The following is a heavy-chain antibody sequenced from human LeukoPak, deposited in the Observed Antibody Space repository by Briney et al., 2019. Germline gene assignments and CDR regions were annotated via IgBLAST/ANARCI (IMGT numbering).Heavy chain of an antibody. D-gene: IGHD1-26*01. CDR3: ARDGVGEGYFDY. V-gene: IGHV3-30-3*01. Sequence: GGSLRLSCAASVFTFSNCAIHWVRQAPGEGLEWVAVISYDGNNKYYADSVKGRFTISRDNSKNTLYLQMNSLRAEDTAVYYCARDGVGEGYFDYWGQGTLVTVSS. CDR1: VFTFSNCA. J-gene: IGHJ4*02. CDR2: ISYDGNNK.